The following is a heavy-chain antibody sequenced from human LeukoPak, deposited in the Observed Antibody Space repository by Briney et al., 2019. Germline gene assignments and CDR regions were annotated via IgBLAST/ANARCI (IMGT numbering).Heavy chain of an antibody. D-gene: IGHD2-15*01. CDR1: GGSISSDY. CDR2: IYSSGST. Sequence: SETLSLTCTVSGGSISSDYWSWIRQPAGKGLEWMGRIYSSGSTNYNPSLQSRDTMSVDTSQNQFSLKLSTVSAAATDVYYCARGEGGSIDYYFDYWGQGTLVTVSS. CDR3: ARGEGGSIDYYFDY. V-gene: IGHV4-4*07. J-gene: IGHJ4*02.